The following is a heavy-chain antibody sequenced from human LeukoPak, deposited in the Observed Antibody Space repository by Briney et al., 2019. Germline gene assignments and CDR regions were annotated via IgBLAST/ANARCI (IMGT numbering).Heavy chain of an antibody. V-gene: IGHV3-74*01. Sequence: PGGSLRLSCAASGFPFSNHWMHWVRQVPGKGLVWVSRIDGGGSSTSYADSVKGRFSISRDNGKSTLYLQMNSLRVEDTAVYYCARDEVGYYYGSGSYMSYYYYGMDVWGQGTTVTVSS. CDR3: ARDEVGYYYGSGSYMSYYYYGMDV. CDR1: GFPFSNHW. D-gene: IGHD3-10*01. J-gene: IGHJ6*02. CDR2: IDGGGSST.